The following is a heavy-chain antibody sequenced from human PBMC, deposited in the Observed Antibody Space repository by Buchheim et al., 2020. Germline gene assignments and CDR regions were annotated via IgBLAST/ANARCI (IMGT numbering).Heavy chain of an antibody. CDR1: GFDFNNYA. CDR2: MYYDGKNE. D-gene: IGHD6-19*01. V-gene: IGHV3-33*01. CDR3: ATDAYASAWYYFDN. Sequence: QVQLVESGGSVVQPGGSLRLSCAASGFDFNNYAMHWVRQVPGKGLEWVAVMYYDGKNEFYGDSVRGRFTISRDNSERMLYLQMNNLRAEDTAMYYCATDAYASAWYYFDNWGQGT. J-gene: IGHJ4*02.